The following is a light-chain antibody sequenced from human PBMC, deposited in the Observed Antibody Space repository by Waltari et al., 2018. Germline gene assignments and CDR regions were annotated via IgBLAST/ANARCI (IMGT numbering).Light chain of an antibody. CDR2: DVR. CDR3: SSYTSSYTYV. J-gene: IGLJ1*01. CDR1: SSDVGGYNY. V-gene: IGLV2-14*03. Sequence: QSALTQPASVSGSPGQSITISCTGTSSDVGGYNYVSWYQQHPGKAPKFMIYDVRNRPSGVSNRVSGSKSGNTASLTISGLQAEDEADYYCSSYTSSYTYVFGTGTKVTVL.